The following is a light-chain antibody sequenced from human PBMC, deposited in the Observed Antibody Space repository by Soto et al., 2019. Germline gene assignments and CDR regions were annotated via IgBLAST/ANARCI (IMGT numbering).Light chain of an antibody. Sequence: IVMTQSPATLSVSPGERATLSCRASQSVSSNLAWYQQKPGQAPRLLIYGASTRATGIPARFSGSGSGTEFTLTISRLEPEDFAVYYCQQHGSSPITFGQGTRLEIK. J-gene: IGKJ5*01. CDR1: QSVSSN. CDR2: GAS. CDR3: QQHGSSPIT. V-gene: IGKV3-15*01.